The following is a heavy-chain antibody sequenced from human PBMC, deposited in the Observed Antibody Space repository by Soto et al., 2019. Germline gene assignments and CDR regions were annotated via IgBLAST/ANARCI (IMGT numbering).Heavy chain of an antibody. J-gene: IGHJ4*02. CDR2: FDLEDGEI. V-gene: IGHV1-24*01. CDR3: ATEKSNYYGSGNTCFDY. CDR1: GYTLSELS. D-gene: IGHD3-10*01. Sequence: ASVKVSCKVSGYTLSELSMHWVRQAPGKGLEWMGGFDLEDGEIIYAQKFQGRVTMTEVSFTDIAYMDLSSLRFEDTAVYYCATEKSNYYGSGNTCFDYWGQGTLVTVSS.